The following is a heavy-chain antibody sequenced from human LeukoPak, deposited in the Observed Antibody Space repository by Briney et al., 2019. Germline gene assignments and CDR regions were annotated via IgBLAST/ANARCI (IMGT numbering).Heavy chain of an antibody. Sequence: HGESLKISCKGSGYSFANYWIGWVRQMPGKGLEWTGIIYPGDSKTRYGPSFQGQVSISADKSISTAYLQWSGLEASDTAMYYCARLSQLNYADYWGQGTLVTVSS. CDR2: IYPGDSKT. J-gene: IGHJ4*02. D-gene: IGHD1-7*01. CDR1: GYSFANYW. V-gene: IGHV5-51*01. CDR3: ARLSQLNYADY.